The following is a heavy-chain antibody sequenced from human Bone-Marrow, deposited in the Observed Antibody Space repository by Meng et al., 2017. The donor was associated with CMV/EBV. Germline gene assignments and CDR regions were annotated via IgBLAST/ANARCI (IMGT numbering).Heavy chain of an antibody. CDR3: SIAPAGHTSRPPNYFDY. D-gene: IGHD6-13*01. CDR1: GFTFSSYW. V-gene: IGHV3-7*01. CDR2: IKQDGSEK. Sequence: GGSLRLSCAASGFTFSSYWMSWVRQAPGKGLEWVANIKQDGSEKYYVDSVKGRFTISRDNAKNSLYLQMNSLRAEDTAVYYCSIAPAGHTSRPPNYFDYWGQGTLVPVSS. J-gene: IGHJ4*02.